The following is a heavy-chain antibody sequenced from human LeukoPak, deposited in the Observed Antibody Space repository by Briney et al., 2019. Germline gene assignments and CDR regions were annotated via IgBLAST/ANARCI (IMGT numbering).Heavy chain of an antibody. V-gene: IGHV1-2*02. CDR1: GYTFTGYY. Sequence: ASVKVSCKASGYTFTGYYIHWVRQAPGQGLEWMGWFNPNSGDTNYAQKFQGRVTMTRDTSISTAYMDLSRLRSDDTAVYYCARASGWYYLDYWGQGTLVTVSS. CDR2: FNPNSGDT. CDR3: ARASGWYYLDY. D-gene: IGHD6-19*01. J-gene: IGHJ4*02.